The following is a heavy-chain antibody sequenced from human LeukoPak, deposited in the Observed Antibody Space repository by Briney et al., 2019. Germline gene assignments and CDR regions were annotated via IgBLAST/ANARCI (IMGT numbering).Heavy chain of an antibody. CDR1: GGSISSSSYY. CDR2: LYYSGST. V-gene: IGHV4-39*01. CDR3: ARRIAPAAHFDY. Sequence: PSETLSLTCTVSGGSISSSSYYWGWIRQPPGKGLEWIGSLYYSGSTYYNPSLKSRVTISVDTSKNQFSLKLSSVTAADTAVYYCARRIAPAAHFDYWGQGTLVTASS. D-gene: IGHD6-13*01. J-gene: IGHJ4*02.